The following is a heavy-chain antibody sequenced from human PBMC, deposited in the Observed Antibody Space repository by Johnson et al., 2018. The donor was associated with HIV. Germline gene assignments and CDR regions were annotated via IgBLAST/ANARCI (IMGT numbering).Heavy chain of an antibody. D-gene: IGHD1-1*01. CDR3: ARGTWEEPHSFDM. CDR1: GFAFSDYY. CDR2: ISSGSHSI. V-gene: IGHV3-11*04. Sequence: QVQLVESGGGLVKPGGSLRLSCAASGFAFSDYYMAWIRQAPWKGLEWVSFISSGSHSIYYADSVKGRFTVSRDNSKNSLYLQMNSLRAEDTAVYYCARGTWEEPHSFDMWGQGTMVTVSS. J-gene: IGHJ3*02.